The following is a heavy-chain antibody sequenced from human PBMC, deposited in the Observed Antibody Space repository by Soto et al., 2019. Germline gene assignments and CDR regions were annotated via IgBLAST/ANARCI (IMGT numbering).Heavy chain of an antibody. J-gene: IGHJ4*02. Sequence: EVHLLESGGDLVQPGGSLRLSCAASGFSFTAYIMSWFRQAPGQGLEWVSAISVSGDKTYYADSLKGRFTISRDDAKNTLYLQLNSLRVDDTAIYYCAKGGWLDDCGQGTLVTVSS. D-gene: IGHD5-12*01. CDR2: ISVSGDKT. CDR3: AKGGWLDD. CDR1: GFSFTAYI. V-gene: IGHV3-23*01.